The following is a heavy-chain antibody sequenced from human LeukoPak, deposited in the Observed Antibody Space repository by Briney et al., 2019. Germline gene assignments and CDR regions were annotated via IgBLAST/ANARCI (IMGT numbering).Heavy chain of an antibody. Sequence: PGGSLRLSCAASGFTFSNYAMSWVRQAPGKGLEWVSAVSGSGDTTYYAGSVKGRFTISRDNSKNTVYLQVNSLRAEDTAVYYCAKGGYGDYFDYWGQGTLVTVSS. CDR3: AKGGYGDYFDY. CDR2: VSGSGDTT. CDR1: GFTFSNYA. J-gene: IGHJ4*02. V-gene: IGHV3-23*01. D-gene: IGHD4-17*01.